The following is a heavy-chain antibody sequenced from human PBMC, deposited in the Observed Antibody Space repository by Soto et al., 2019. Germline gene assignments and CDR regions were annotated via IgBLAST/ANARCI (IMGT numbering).Heavy chain of an antibody. CDR3: ARGINRGFYGDYVLTWGMDV. CDR1: GYSFTSYW. Sequence: EVQLVQSGAEVKKPGESLKISCKGSGYSFTSYWIGWVRQMPGKGLEWMGIIYPGDSDTRYSPSFQGQVTISADKSISTAYLQWSSLKASDTAMYYCARGINRGFYGDYVLTWGMDVWGQGTTVTVSS. CDR2: IYPGDSDT. D-gene: IGHD4-17*01. V-gene: IGHV5-51*01. J-gene: IGHJ6*02.